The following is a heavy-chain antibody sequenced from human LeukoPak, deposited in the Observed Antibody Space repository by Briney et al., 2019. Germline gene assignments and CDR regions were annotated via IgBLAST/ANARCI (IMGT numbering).Heavy chain of an antibody. Sequence: GRSLRLSCAASGFTFSTYGMHWVRQAPGKGLEWVAVISYDGNNKYYADSVKGRFTISRDNSKNTLYLQMSSLRAEDTAVYYCARGAYNWNDGDYWGQGTLVTVSS. CDR1: GFTFSTYG. CDR2: ISYDGNNK. CDR3: ARGAYNWNDGDY. V-gene: IGHV3-30*03. J-gene: IGHJ4*02. D-gene: IGHD1-20*01.